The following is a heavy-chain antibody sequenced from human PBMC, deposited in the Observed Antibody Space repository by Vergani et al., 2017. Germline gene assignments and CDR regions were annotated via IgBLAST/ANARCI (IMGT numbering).Heavy chain of an antibody. CDR3: ARADWGDSSGYYYDY. CDR1: GASIRSSNYY. Sequence: QLQLQESGPGLVKPSATLSLTCSVSGASIRSSNYYWGWIRQPPGKGLEWIASIYYSGSTYYNPSLKSRVTISVDTSKNQFSLKLSSVTAADTAVYYCARADWGDSSGYYYDYWGQGTLVTVSS. D-gene: IGHD3-22*01. J-gene: IGHJ4*02. CDR2: IYYSGST. V-gene: IGHV4-39*01.